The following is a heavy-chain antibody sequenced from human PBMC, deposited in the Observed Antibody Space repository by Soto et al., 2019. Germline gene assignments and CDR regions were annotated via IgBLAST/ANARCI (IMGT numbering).Heavy chain of an antibody. CDR2: ISSSSSYI. Sequence: GGSLRLSCAASGFTFSIYSMNWFRQAPGKGLEWVSSISSSSSYIYYADSVKGRFTISRDNAKNSLYLQMNSLRAEDTAVYYCARDSSDSNWFDPWGQGTLVTVSS. V-gene: IGHV3-21*01. CDR3: ARDSSDSNWFDP. J-gene: IGHJ5*02. CDR1: GFTFSIYS.